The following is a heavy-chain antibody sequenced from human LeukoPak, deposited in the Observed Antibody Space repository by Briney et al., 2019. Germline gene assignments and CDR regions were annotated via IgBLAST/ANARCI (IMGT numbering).Heavy chain of an antibody. CDR1: GFTFSSYG. CDR2: IRYDGSNK. J-gene: IGHJ4*02. D-gene: IGHD6-13*01. CDR3: AKDRVAGSSWYYFDY. V-gene: IGHV3-30*02. Sequence: GGSLRLSCAASGFTFSSYGMHWDRQAPGKGLEWVAFIRYDGSNKYYADSVKGRFTISRDNSKNTLYLQMNSLRAEDTAVYYCAKDRVAGSSWYYFDYWGQGTLVTVSS.